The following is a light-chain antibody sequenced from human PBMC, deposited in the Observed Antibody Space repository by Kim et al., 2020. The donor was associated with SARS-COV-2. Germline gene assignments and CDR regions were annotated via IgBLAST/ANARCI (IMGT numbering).Light chain of an antibody. CDR3: QQSYSTPWT. CDR2: AAS. Sequence: ASVGARVTITCRASQSISSYLNWYQQKPGKAPKLLIYAASSLQSGVPSRFSGSGSGTDFTLTISSLQPEDFATYYCQQSYSTPWTFGQGTKVEIK. J-gene: IGKJ1*01. CDR1: QSISSY. V-gene: IGKV1-39*01.